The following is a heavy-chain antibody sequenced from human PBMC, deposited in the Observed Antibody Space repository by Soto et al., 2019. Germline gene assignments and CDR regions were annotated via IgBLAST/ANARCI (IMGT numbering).Heavy chain of an antibody. J-gene: IGHJ5*02. Sequence: SETLSLTCTVSGGSISSGGYYWTWIRQSPGRGLEWIGYVYYTGSTNYNPSLKSRVTMSLDTSRNQFSLSLSSVTAADTAIYFCARYSPPKKSYDSNPGWFDPWGQGTRVTVSS. CDR1: GGSISSGGYY. D-gene: IGHD3-22*01. CDR2: VYYTGST. V-gene: IGHV4-61*08. CDR3: ARYSPPKKSYDSNPGWFDP.